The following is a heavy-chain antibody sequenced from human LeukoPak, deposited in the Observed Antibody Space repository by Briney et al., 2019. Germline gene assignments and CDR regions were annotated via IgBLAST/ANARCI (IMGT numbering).Heavy chain of an antibody. D-gene: IGHD6-6*01. J-gene: IGHJ5*01. CDR1: GGSISSSSYY. CDR2: IYYSGST. Sequence: PSETLSLTCTVSGGSISSSSYYWGWIRQPPGKGLEWIGSIYYSGSTYYNPSLKSRVTISVDTSKNQFSLKLSSVTAADTAVYYCARGRSSGYNWFESWGQGTLVTVSS. CDR3: ARGRSSGYNWFES. V-gene: IGHV4-39*07.